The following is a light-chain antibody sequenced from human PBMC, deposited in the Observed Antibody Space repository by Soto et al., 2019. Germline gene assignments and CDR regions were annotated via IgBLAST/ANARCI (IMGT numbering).Light chain of an antibody. J-gene: IGKJ1*01. Sequence: EIVLTQSPGTLDLCTGGRATLSCRASQSVSNNYLAWYQQKPGQAPRLLIYGASNRATGIPDRFSGSGSGTDFTLTISRLEPEDFAVYYCQQYGSSGTFGQGTKVDIK. CDR1: QSVSNNY. CDR2: GAS. V-gene: IGKV3-20*01. CDR3: QQYGSSGT.